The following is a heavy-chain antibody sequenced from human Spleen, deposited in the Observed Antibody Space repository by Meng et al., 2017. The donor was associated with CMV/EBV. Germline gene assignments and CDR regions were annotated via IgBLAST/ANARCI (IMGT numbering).Heavy chain of an antibody. Sequence: GGSLRLSCAASGFTFSSFSMNWVRQAPGRGLEWVASITTTSSLIYYADSVRGRFTISRDNSKNTLYLQMNSLRAEDTAVYYCARDETRGMDVWGQGTTVTVSS. CDR3: ARDETRGMDV. V-gene: IGHV3-21*01. CDR2: ITTTSSLI. CDR1: GFTFSSFS. J-gene: IGHJ6*02.